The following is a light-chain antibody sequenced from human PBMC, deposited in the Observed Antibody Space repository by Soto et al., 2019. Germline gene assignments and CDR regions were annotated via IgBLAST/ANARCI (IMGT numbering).Light chain of an antibody. CDR3: SSYTTSSTYV. J-gene: IGLJ1*01. CDR1: NSYVGAYNY. Sequence: LTQPASVAGSPGQSVTISCTGTNSYVGAYNYVSWYQQHPGKAPKLMIYDVTNRPSGVSNRFSGSKSGYTASLTISGLQAEDEADYFCSSYTTSSTYVFGTGTKVTVL. CDR2: DVT. V-gene: IGLV2-14*03.